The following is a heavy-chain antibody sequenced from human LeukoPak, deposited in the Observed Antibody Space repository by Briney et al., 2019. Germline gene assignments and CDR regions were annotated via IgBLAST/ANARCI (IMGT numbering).Heavy chain of an antibody. CDR2: ISGSGGST. V-gene: IGHV3-23*01. CDR1: GFTFSSHG. J-gene: IGHJ5*01. Sequence: GGSLRLSCAASGFTFSSHGMTWVRQAPGKGLEWVSGISGSGGSTYYADSVKGRFTISRDNAKNSLYRQMNSLRAEDTAVYYCPRDSRHGCSGYYIGRYNWFDCWLQGTLVTVSS. D-gene: IGHD3-22*01. CDR3: PRDSRHGCSGYYIGRYNWFDC.